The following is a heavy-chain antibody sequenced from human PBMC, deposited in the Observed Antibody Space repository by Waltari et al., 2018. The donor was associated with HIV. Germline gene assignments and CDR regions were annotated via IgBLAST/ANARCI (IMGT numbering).Heavy chain of an antibody. CDR3: ARGYSSSRWIPLYH. CDR1: GFTFINFV. V-gene: IGHV3-33*01. J-gene: IGHJ4*02. D-gene: IGHD6-6*01. Sequence: QVQLVESGGGVVQPGTSLTLSCAVSGFTFINFVIHWVRQSTGKGLEWLAVFWSDGAEISYADSVKGRFTVSKDSSQKTLYLHLTSLRAEDTALYYCARGYSSSRWIPLYHWGRGTLVTVSS. CDR2: FWSDGAEI.